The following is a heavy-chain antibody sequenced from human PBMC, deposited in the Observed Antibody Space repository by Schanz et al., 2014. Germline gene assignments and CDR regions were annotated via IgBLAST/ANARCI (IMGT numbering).Heavy chain of an antibody. CDR3: AKRCSSTSCSHGAFDI. D-gene: IGHD2-2*01. CDR2: ISGSGGST. J-gene: IGHJ3*02. V-gene: IGHV3-23*04. CDR1: GFTFSSYA. Sequence: EVQLVESGGGLVQPGGSLRFSCAASGFTFSSYAMSWVRQAPGKGLEWVSAISGSGGSTYYADSVKGRFTISRDNSKNTLYLQMNSLRDEDTAMYYCAKRCSSTSCSHGAFDIWGQGTMVTVSS.